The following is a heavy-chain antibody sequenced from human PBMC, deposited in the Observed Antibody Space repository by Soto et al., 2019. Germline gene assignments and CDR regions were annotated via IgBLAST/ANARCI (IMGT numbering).Heavy chain of an antibody. CDR3: AKRTDRLGFDP. J-gene: IGHJ5*02. Sequence: SGPTLVNPTQTLTLTCTFSWFSLSTSGVGVGWIRQPRGKSLEWLALIYWDDDNRYSASLNSRLTITKYSSKSQVCLTMTKMDXXDXATYYCAKRTDRLGFDPWGQGTMVTVSS. V-gene: IGHV2-5*02. CDR2: IYWDDDN. CDR1: WFSLSTSGVG. D-gene: IGHD3-22*01.